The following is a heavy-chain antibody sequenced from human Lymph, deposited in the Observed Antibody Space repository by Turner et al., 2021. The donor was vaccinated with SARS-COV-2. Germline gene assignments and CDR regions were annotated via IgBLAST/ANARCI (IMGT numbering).Heavy chain of an antibody. V-gene: IGHV3-21*01. CDR3: ARDYYDFWSGYNSYYYGMDV. D-gene: IGHD3-3*01. CDR1: GFTFSRYS. CDR2: ISSRSSYI. Sequence: EVQLVESGGGLVKPGGSLRLSCAASGFTFSRYSMTWVRQAPGKGLECVSSISSRSSYIYNADSVKGRFTISRENAKNSLYLQMNSLRAEDTAVYYCARDYYDFWSGYNSYYYGMDVWGQGTTVTVSS. J-gene: IGHJ6*02.